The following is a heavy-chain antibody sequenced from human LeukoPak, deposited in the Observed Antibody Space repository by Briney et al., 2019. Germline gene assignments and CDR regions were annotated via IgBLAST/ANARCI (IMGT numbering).Heavy chain of an antibody. V-gene: IGHV3-64D*06. J-gene: IGHJ4*02. CDR2: ISRNGDTT. Sequence: PGGSLRLSCSPSGFTFSTFPMHWVRQSPGKGLEYFSAISRNGDTTYYADSVKGRFTISRDNSKNTLYLQMSSLRPEDTAVYYCARRGDVRTYDTSTGSLLPRHFNRWGQGALVTVSS. CDR3: ARRGDVRTYDTSTGSLLPRHFNR. CDR1: GFTFSTFP. D-gene: IGHD3-9*01.